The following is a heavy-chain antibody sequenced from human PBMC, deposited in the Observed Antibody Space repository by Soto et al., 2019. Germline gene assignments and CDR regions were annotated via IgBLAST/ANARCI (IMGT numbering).Heavy chain of an antibody. CDR1: VWSFSVAY. Sequence: SETLSITCAVYVWSFSVAYWSWIRQPPGKGLEWIGEINYSGTTNYNPSLKSRVTISVDTSRNQFSLKLSSVTAADTAIYYCATYGANSHYWGQGTLVTVSS. D-gene: IGHD4-17*01. CDR2: INYSGTT. CDR3: ATYGANSHY. V-gene: IGHV4-34*01. J-gene: IGHJ4*02.